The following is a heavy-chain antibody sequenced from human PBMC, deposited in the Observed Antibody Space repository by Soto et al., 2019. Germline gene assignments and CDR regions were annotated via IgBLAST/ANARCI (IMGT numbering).Heavy chain of an antibody. CDR1: GFVFGNYA. Sequence: VQLVESGGGVVQPGRSLRLSCAASGFVFGNYAMRWVRQAPGKGLEWVAVIGHGGSDKYYGDSVRGRVTICRDDSKNKMFLKMDSLRVEDSAIYYCAIYPVPGAPDYYDYWGQGTLVTVSS. D-gene: IGHD4-17*01. CDR3: AIYPVPGAPDYYDY. CDR2: IGHGGSDK. J-gene: IGHJ4*02. V-gene: IGHV3-30-3*01.